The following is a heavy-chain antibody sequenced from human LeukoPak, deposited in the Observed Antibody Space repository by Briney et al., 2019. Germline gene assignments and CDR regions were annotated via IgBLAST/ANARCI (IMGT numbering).Heavy chain of an antibody. V-gene: IGHV3-9*01. J-gene: IGHJ3*02. Sequence: PGGSLRLSCAASGFTFDDYAMHWVRQAPGKGLEWVSGISWNSGSIGYADSVKGRFTISRDNAKNSLYLQMNSLRAEDTAVYYCARAVVPAAWRSYAFDIWGQGTMVTVSS. D-gene: IGHD2-2*01. CDR2: ISWNSGSI. CDR3: ARAVVPAAWRSYAFDI. CDR1: GFTFDDYA.